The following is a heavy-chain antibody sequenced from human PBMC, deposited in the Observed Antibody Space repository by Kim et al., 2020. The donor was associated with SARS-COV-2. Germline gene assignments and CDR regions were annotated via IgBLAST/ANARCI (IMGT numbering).Heavy chain of an antibody. Sequence: SETLSLTCTVSGGSITSDGYFWSWIRQHPGKGLEWIGYIYYTGSTYYNPSLRSRVTILVDTSKTQFSLKLSSVTAADTAVYYCARVSGSGSSTRLDYWGHGTLVAVPS. V-gene: IGHV4-31*03. J-gene: IGHJ4*01. CDR3: ARVSGSGSSTRLDY. CDR1: GGSITSDGYF. D-gene: IGHD3-10*01. CDR2: IYYTGST.